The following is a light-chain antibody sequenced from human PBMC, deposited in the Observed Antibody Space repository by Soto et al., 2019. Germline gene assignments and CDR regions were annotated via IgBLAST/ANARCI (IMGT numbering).Light chain of an antibody. J-gene: IGKJ2*01. CDR1: QSISSW. V-gene: IGKV1-5*03. CDR3: QQYKSDSPMYA. CDR2: KAS. Sequence: DIQMTQSPSTLSASVGDRVTITCRASQSISSWLAWYQQKPGKAPKLLIYKASSLESGVPSRFSGSGSGTEFTLTISSLQPDDFATYYCQQYKSDSPMYAFGQGNKLEIK.